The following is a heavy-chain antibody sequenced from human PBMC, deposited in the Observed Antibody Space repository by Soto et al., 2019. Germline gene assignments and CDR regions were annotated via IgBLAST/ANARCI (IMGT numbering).Heavy chain of an antibody. CDR1: GYTFTGYY. D-gene: IGHD3-22*01. J-gene: IGHJ3*02. V-gene: IGHV1-2*04. Sequence: QVQLVQSGAEVKKPGASVKVSCKASGYTFTGYYMHWVRQAPGQGLEWVGWINPNSGGTNYAQKFEGWVTMTRDTSISTAYMELSRLRSDDTAVYYCARGLGYYDSSGYYYRLAFDIWGQGTMVTVSS. CDR3: ARGLGYYDSSGYYYRLAFDI. CDR2: INPNSGGT.